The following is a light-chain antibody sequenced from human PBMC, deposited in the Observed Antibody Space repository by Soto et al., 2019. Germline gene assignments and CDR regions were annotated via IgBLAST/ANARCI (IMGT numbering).Light chain of an antibody. CDR2: DAS. CDR3: QQRSNWPGT. J-gene: IGKJ1*01. V-gene: IGKV3-11*01. CDR1: QSVSSY. Sequence: EIVLTQSPATPSLSPGERATLSCRASQSVSSYLAWYQQKPGQAPRLLIYDASNRATGIPARFSGSGSGTDFTLTISSLEPEDFAVYYCQQRSNWPGTFGQGTRWIS.